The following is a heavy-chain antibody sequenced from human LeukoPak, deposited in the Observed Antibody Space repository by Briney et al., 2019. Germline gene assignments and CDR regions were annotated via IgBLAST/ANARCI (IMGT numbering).Heavy chain of an antibody. CDR1: GFTFSSYS. D-gene: IGHD5-24*01. J-gene: IGHJ4*02. V-gene: IGHV3-21*01. CDR2: ISSSSSYI. Sequence: GGPLRLSCAASGFTFSSYSMNWVRQAPGKGLEWVSSISSSSSYIYYADSVKGRFTISRDNAKNSLYLQMNSLRAEDTAVYYCARGEMATTIDWGQGTLVTVSS. CDR3: ARGEMATTID.